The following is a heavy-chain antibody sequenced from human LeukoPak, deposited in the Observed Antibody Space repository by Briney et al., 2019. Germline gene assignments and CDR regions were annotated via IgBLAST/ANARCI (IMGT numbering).Heavy chain of an antibody. J-gene: IGHJ4*02. V-gene: IGHV3-21*01. CDR1: GFIFNNYA. CDR2: ISSTGAYI. CDR3: ARGLAAAGTRGPY. D-gene: IGHD6-13*01. Sequence: GGSLRLSCAASGFIFNNYAMSWVRQAPGKGLEWVSSISSTGAYIYYADSLKGRFTISRDNVKNSLYLQMNSLRADDTAVYYCARGLAAAGTRGPYWGQGTLVTVSS.